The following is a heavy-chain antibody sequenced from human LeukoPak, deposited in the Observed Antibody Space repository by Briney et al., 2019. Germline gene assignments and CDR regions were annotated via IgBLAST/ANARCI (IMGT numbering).Heavy chain of an antibody. CDR2: ISSSSSYI. V-gene: IGHV3-21*01. D-gene: IGHD3-10*01. Sequence: PGGSLRLSCAASGFTFSSYSMNWVRQAPGKGLEWVSSISSSSSYIYYADSVKGRFTISRDNAKNSLYLQMNSLRAEDTAVYYCARDRNYYGSGSYYPDYWGQGTLVTVSS. J-gene: IGHJ4*02. CDR1: GFTFSSYS. CDR3: ARDRNYYGSGSYYPDY.